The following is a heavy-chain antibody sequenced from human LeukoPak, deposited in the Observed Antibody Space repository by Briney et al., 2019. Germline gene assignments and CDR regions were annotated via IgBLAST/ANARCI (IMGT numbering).Heavy chain of an antibody. V-gene: IGHV4-39*01. Sequence: PSETLSLTCTVSGGSVSSSSFYWGWIRQPLGEGLEWNGTVYYSGRTNYNPSLKGRVSISVDTSKNQFSLNLSSVTAADTAVYYCGTSGWEQLLLQWGQGTLVTVSS. CDR1: GGSVSSSSFY. J-gene: IGHJ4*02. CDR2: VYYSGRT. D-gene: IGHD1-26*01. CDR3: GTSGWEQLLLQ.